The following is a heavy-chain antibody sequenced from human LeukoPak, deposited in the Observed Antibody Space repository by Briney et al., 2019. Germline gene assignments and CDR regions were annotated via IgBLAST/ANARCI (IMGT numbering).Heavy chain of an antibody. CDR2: IGYDGSNK. D-gene: IGHD1-26*01. CDR1: GFTFSSYG. J-gene: IGHJ4*02. CDR3: AKDGELTFDY. Sequence: PGGSLRLSCAASGFTFSSYGMHWVRQAPGKGLEWVAFIGYDGSNKYYADSVKGRFTISRDNSKNTLYLQMNSLRAEDTAVYYCAKDGELTFDYWGQGTLVTVSS. V-gene: IGHV3-30*02.